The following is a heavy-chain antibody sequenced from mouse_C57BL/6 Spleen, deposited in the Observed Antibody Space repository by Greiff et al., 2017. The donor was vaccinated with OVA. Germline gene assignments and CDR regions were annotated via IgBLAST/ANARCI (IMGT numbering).Heavy chain of an antibody. Sequence: EVMLVESGPELVKPGDSVKISCKASGYSFTGYFMNWVMQSHGKSLEWIGRINPYNGDTFYNQKFKGKATLTVDKSSSTAHMELRSLTSEDSAVYYCAKYGLYAMDYWGQGTSVTVSS. J-gene: IGHJ4*01. CDR2: INPYNGDT. D-gene: IGHD1-1*02. V-gene: IGHV1-20*01. CDR1: GYSFTGYF. CDR3: AKYGLYAMDY.